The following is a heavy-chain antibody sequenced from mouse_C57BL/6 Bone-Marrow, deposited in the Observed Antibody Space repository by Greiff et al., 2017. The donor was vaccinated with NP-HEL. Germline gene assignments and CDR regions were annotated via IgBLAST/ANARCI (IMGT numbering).Heavy chain of an antibody. CDR2: IHPNSGST. D-gene: IGHD1-1*01. J-gene: IGHJ2*01. CDR3: ARFLYYYGSSYLYYFDY. Sequence: VQLQQPGAELVKPGASVKLSCKASGYTFTSYWMHWVKQRPGQGLERIGMIHPNSGSTNYNEKFKSKATLTVDKSSSTAYMQLSSLTSEDSAVYYCARFLYYYGSSYLYYFDYWGQGTTLTVSS. V-gene: IGHV1-64*01. CDR1: GYTFTSYW.